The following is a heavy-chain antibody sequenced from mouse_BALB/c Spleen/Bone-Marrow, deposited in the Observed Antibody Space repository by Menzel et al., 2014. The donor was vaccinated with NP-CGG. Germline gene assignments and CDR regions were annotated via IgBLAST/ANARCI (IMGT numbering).Heavy chain of an antibody. Sequence: VQRVESRPGLVAPSQSLSITCTVSEFSLTSYGVHWVRQPPGKGLEWLGVIWAGGSTNYNSALMSRLSISKDNSKSQVFLKMNSLQTDDTAMYYCARGGSSRAWFAYWGQGTLVTVSA. CDR2: IWAGGST. D-gene: IGHD1-1*01. J-gene: IGHJ3*01. V-gene: IGHV2-9*02. CDR1: EFSLTSYG. CDR3: ARGGSSRAWFAY.